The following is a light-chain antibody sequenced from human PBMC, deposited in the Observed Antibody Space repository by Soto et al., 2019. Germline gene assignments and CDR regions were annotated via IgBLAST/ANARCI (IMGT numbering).Light chain of an antibody. CDR2: AAF. CDR1: RGIGNY. Sequence: DIQMTQSPSSLSASVGDRVTITCRASRGIGNYLAWYQQKPGKVPKLLIYAAFILQSGVPSRFSGSGSGTDFTLTISSLQPEDVATYYCQKFNCAPFTFGGGTKVDIK. V-gene: IGKV1-27*01. CDR3: QKFNCAPFT. J-gene: IGKJ4*01.